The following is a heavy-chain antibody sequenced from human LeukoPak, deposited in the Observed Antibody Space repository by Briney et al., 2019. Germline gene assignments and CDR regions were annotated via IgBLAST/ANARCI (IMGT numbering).Heavy chain of an antibody. CDR3: ARLDIVVVPAAIRNYYYYMDV. CDR1: GYSFTSYW. J-gene: IGHJ6*03. Sequence: GESLKISCKGSGYSFTSYWIGWVRQLPGKGLEWMGIIYPGDSDTRYSPSFQGQVTISADKSVSTAYLQWSSLKASDTAMYYCARLDIVVVPAAIRNYYYYMDVWGKGTTVTVSS. D-gene: IGHD2-2*02. V-gene: IGHV5-51*01. CDR2: IYPGDSDT.